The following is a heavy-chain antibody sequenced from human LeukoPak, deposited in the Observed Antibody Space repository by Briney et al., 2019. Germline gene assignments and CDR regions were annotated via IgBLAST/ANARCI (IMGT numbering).Heavy chain of an antibody. V-gene: IGHV3-48*01. J-gene: IGHJ4*02. CDR1: GFTFSSYS. CDR2: ISSSSSTI. Sequence: PGGSLRLSCAASGFTFSSYSMNWVRQAPGKGLEWVSYISSSSSTIYYADSVKGRFTISRDNAKNSLYLQMNSLRAEDTAVYYCARDGTTVVPRPEDFDYWGRGTLVTVSS. D-gene: IGHD4-23*01. CDR3: ARDGTTVVPRPEDFDY.